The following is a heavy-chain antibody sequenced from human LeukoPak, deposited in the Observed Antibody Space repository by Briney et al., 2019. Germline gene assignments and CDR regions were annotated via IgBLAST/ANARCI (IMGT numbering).Heavy chain of an antibody. D-gene: IGHD5-18*01. CDR1: GFTFSSYE. J-gene: IGHJ4*02. Sequence: GSLRLSCAASGFTFSSYEMNWVRQPPGKGLEWIGSIFNDGATFYKPSLRSRLTFSVDMSKNHFSLTLSSVTAADTAVYYCAREGYSYGSYDWGQGTLVTVSS. CDR2: IFNDGAT. V-gene: IGHV4-39*07. CDR3: AREGYSYGSYD.